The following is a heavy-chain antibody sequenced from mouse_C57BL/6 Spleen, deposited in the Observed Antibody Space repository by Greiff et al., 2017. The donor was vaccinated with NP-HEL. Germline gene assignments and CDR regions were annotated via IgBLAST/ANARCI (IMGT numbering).Heavy chain of an antibody. CDR2: IYPGDGDT. V-gene: IGHV1-82*01. CDR1: GYAFSSSW. Sequence: VQLQQSGPELVKPGASVKISCKASGYAFSSSWMNWVKQRPGKGLEWIGRIYPGDGDTNYNGKFKGKATLTADKSSSTAYMQLSSLTSEDSAVYFCARSEDYYYFDYWGQGTTLTVSS. D-gene: IGHD1-1*02. CDR3: ARSEDYYYFDY. J-gene: IGHJ2*01.